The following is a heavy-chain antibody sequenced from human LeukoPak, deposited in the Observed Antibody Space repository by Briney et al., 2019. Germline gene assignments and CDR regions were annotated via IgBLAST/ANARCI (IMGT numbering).Heavy chain of an antibody. CDR1: GGSISSYY. CDR2: IYYSGST. J-gene: IGHJ6*03. CDR3: ARGEMATTYHYYYYMDV. D-gene: IGHD5-24*01. V-gene: IGHV4-59*01. Sequence: SETLSLTCTVSGGSISSYYWSWIRQPPGKGLEWIGYIYYSGSTNYNPSLKSRVTISVDTSKNQFSLKLSSVTAADTAVYYCARGEMATTYHYYYYMDVWGKGTTVTVSS.